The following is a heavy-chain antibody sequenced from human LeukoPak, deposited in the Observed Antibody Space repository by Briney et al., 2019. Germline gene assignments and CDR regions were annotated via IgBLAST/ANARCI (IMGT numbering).Heavy chain of an antibody. V-gene: IGHV1-18*01. CDR3: ARDGGYSSGPSEL. Sequence: ASVKVSCKASGYTFTNYGISWVRQAPGQGLEWMGWISAYNGNTNYAQKFQGRVTMTTDTSTTTAYMEVRSLRSDDTAVFYCARDGGYSSGPSELWGQGTLVNVSS. J-gene: IGHJ4*02. CDR2: ISAYNGNT. CDR1: GYTFTNYG. D-gene: IGHD6-19*01.